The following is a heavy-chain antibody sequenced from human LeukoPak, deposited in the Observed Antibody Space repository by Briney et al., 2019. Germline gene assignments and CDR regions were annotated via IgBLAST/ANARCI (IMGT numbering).Heavy chain of an antibody. CDR1: GFSFSSFS. Sequence: GGPLRLSCAASGFSFSSFSMSWVRQAPGEGLEWVADIEQDGSEKYFLDSVKGRFTISTDHAKKSLYLQMNSLRVEDTAVYYCARDMRPEVPASSGYYYGMDVWGQGTTVTVSS. V-gene: IGHV3-7*01. CDR3: ARDMRPEVPASSGYYYGMDV. CDR2: IEQDGSEK. D-gene: IGHD1-14*01. J-gene: IGHJ6*01.